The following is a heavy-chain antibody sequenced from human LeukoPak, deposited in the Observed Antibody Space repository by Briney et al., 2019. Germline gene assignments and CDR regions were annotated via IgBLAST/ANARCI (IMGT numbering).Heavy chain of an antibody. D-gene: IGHD1-26*01. CDR1: GFTFSSYA. CDR3: ARDGEHDAGFDY. CDR2: ISGSGGST. J-gene: IGHJ4*02. V-gene: IGHV3-23*01. Sequence: GGSLRLSCAASGFTFSSYAMSWVRQAPGKGLEWVSAISGSGGSTYYADSVKGRFTISRDNAKNSLYLQMNSLRAEDTAVYYCARDGEHDAGFDYWGQGTLVTVSS.